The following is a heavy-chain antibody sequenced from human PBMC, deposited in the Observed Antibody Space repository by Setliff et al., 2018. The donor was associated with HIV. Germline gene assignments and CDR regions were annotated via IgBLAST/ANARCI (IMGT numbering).Heavy chain of an antibody. Sequence: LRLSCAASGFTFRNFAMSWVRQAPGKGLEWVSGISGGDGSAYYADSVKGRFTISRDNSKNTLFLQMNSLRADDTAVYYCAKETADYDFWSGYPPFDYWGQGTQVTVSS. CDR2: ISGGDGSA. D-gene: IGHD3-3*01. V-gene: IGHV3-23*01. CDR3: AKETADYDFWSGYPPFDY. CDR1: GFTFRNFA. J-gene: IGHJ4*02.